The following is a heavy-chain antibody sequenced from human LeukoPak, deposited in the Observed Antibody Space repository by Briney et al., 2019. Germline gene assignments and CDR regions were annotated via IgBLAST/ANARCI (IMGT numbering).Heavy chain of an antibody. CDR1: GGSISISRSY. Sequence: KPSETLSLTCTVSGGSISISRSYWDWILEPPGKGLEWIGYIYHGGSTYHNPSLKSRVTISVDRSKNQCSLKLSSVTAAATAAYYCARDNLVDYEGAFDYWGQGTLVTVSS. CDR3: ARDNLVDYEGAFDY. V-gene: IGHV4-39*07. D-gene: IGHD4-17*01. CDR2: IYHGGST. J-gene: IGHJ4*02.